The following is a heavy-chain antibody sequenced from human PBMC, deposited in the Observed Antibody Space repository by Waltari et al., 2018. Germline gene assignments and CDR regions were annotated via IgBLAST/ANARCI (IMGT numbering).Heavy chain of an antibody. J-gene: IGHJ3*02. CDR1: GFPFSTYW. CDR2: IGENGSEK. CDR3: VRWDAFDI. Sequence: EVLLVQSGGGLVQPGGSLRLSCAASGFPFSTYWLTWVRQAPGKGLEWVANIGENGSEKHYVDSVKGRFTISRDNAKNLLYLQMNSLRVEDTAVYYCVRWDAFDIWGQGTMVTVSS. V-gene: IGHV3-7*01.